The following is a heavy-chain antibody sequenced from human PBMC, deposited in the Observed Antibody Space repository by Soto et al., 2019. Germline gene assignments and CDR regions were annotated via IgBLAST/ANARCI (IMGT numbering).Heavy chain of an antibody. J-gene: IGHJ3*01. V-gene: IGHV2-5*02. Sequence: QITLKESGPTLVKPTQTLTLTCTFSGFSLSADGVGVGWIRQPPGKALEWLALIYWDDDQRYSPSLKTRLTITKDTSNNQVVLTMTNMDPVDTATYSCAHAYGGTSWPNDVFDVWGQGTVVTVSS. CDR2: IYWDDDQ. CDR1: GFSLSADGVG. D-gene: IGHD2-2*01. CDR3: AHAYGGTSWPNDVFDV.